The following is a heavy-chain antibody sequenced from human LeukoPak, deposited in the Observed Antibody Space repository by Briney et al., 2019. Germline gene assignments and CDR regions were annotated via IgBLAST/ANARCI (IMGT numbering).Heavy chain of an antibody. V-gene: IGHV3-74*01. CDR1: GFTFSSYW. CDR3: AREATVTPHDAFDI. CDR2: INSDGSST. Sequence: PGGSLRLSCAASGFTFSSYWMHWVRQAPGKGLVWVSRINSDGSSTSYADSVKGRFTISRDNAKHTLYLQMNSLRAEDTAVYYCAREATVTPHDAFDIWGQGTMVTVSS. D-gene: IGHD4-17*01. J-gene: IGHJ3*02.